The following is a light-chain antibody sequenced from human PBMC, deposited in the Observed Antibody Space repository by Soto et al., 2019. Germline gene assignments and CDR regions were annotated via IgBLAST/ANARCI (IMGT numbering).Light chain of an antibody. Sequence: EIVLTQSPATLSLSPGERATLSCRASQSVNSYLAWYQQEPGQAPRLLIYDASNRATGIPARFSGSGSGTDFTLTISSLETEDFEVYYCQQRSNWPPITFGQGTRLEIK. CDR2: DAS. CDR3: QQRSNWPPIT. V-gene: IGKV3-11*01. CDR1: QSVNSY. J-gene: IGKJ5*01.